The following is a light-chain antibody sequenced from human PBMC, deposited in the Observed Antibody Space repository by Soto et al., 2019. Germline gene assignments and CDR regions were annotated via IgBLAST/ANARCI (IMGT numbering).Light chain of an antibody. Sequence: DIQITQSPSTLSASVGDRVTITCRASQSLSSWLAWYQHKPGKAPKLLIYKASSLESGVPSRFSGSGSGTEFTLTISSLQPDDFATYYCQHRRGFGQGTKVDI. CDR3: QHRRG. V-gene: IGKV1-5*03. J-gene: IGKJ1*01. CDR1: QSLSSW. CDR2: KAS.